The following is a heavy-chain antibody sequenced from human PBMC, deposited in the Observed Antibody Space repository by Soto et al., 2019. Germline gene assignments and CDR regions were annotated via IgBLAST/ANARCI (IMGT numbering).Heavy chain of an antibody. V-gene: IGHV3-43*01. D-gene: IGHD1-26*01. J-gene: IGHJ4*02. CDR2: ISWDGDST. Sequence: EVQLVESGGVVVQPGGSLRLSCAASGFTFDDYNMYWVRQVPGKGLEWVSRISWDGDSTNYADSVNGRVTISRDNSKNSLYLQMNSLRTEDTALYYCVKESGGSYSFDYWGQGTLVTVSS. CDR3: VKESGGSYSFDY. CDR1: GFTFDDYN.